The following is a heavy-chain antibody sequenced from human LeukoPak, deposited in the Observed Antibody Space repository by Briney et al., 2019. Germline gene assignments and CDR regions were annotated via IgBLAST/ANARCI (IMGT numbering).Heavy chain of an antibody. V-gene: IGHV3-9*01. D-gene: IGHD6-13*01. J-gene: IGHJ4*02. CDR1: GFTFDDYA. Sequence: GGSLRLSCAASGFTFDDYAMHWVRQAPGKGLEWVSGISWNSGSIGYADSVKGRFTISRDNAKNSLYLQMNSLRAEDTAVYYCASTNSSSWYPTYFDYWGQGTLVTVSS. CDR2: ISWNSGSI. CDR3: ASTNSSSWYPTYFDY.